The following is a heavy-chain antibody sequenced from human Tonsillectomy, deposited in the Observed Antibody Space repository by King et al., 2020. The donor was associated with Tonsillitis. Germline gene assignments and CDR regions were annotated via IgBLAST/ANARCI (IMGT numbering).Heavy chain of an antibody. CDR1: GDSLSSGVYF. Sequence: QLQLQESGPGLVKPSETLSLTCTVSGDSLSSGVYFWAWIRQPPGKGLEWIGSIYYVGGTTHYNPSLKSRVSISIDTAKNHFSLKLRSVTATDTAVYSCARHFGSVAVAGRFDFWGQGTLVTVSS. CDR3: ARHFGSVAVAGRFDF. V-gene: IGHV4-39*01. J-gene: IGHJ4*02. D-gene: IGHD6-19*01. CDR2: IYYVGGTT.